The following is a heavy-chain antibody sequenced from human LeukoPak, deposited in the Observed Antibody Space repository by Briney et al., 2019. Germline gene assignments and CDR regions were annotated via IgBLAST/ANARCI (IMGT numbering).Heavy chain of an antibody. V-gene: IGHV1-69*13. Sequence: GASVKVSCKASGYIFTGYYMHWVRQAPGQGLEWMGGIIPIFGTANYAQKFQGGVTITADESTSTAYMELSSLRSEDTAVYYCARVLPKVVPAAGGSNWFDPWGQGTLVTVSS. CDR3: ARVLPKVVPAAGGSNWFDP. D-gene: IGHD2-2*01. CDR2: IIPIFGTA. CDR1: GYIFTGYY. J-gene: IGHJ5*02.